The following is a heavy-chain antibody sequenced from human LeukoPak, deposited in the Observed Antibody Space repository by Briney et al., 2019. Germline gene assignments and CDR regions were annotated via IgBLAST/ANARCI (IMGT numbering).Heavy chain of an antibody. CDR3: ARSEYSGSSDYFDY. Sequence: SETLSLTCTVSGGSISSSLSYWGWIRQPPGKGLEWIGSIYYSGDTYFNPSLKSRVTISVDTSKKQFSLKLSSVTAADTAVYYCARSEYSGSSDYFDYWGQGTLVTVSS. CDR1: GGSISSSLSY. CDR2: IYYSGDT. D-gene: IGHD1-26*01. V-gene: IGHV4-39*07. J-gene: IGHJ4*02.